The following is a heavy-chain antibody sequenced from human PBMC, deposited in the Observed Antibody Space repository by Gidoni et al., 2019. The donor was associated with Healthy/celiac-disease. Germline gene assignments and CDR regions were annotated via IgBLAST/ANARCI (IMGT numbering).Heavy chain of an antibody. D-gene: IGHD2-21*02. V-gene: IGHV3-23*01. J-gene: IGHJ3*02. CDR2: ISGSGGST. CDR3: AKDPIAYCGGDCYPGDAFDI. CDR1: GFTFSSYA. Sequence: EVQLLESGGGLVQPGGSLRLSCAASGFTFSSYAMSWVRQAPGKGLEWVSAISGSGGSTYYADSVKGRFTISRDNSKNTLYLQMNSLRAEDTAVYYCAKDPIAYCGGDCYPGDAFDIWGQGTMVTVSS.